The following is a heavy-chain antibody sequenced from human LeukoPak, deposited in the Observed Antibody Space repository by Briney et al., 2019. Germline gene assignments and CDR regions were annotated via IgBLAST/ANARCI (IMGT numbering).Heavy chain of an antibody. CDR2: IRSKANSYAT. CDR3: TRPRWDYDFWSGTYYYYMDV. V-gene: IGHV3-73*01. J-gene: IGHJ6*03. D-gene: IGHD3-3*01. Sequence: GGSLRLSCAASGFTFSGSAMHWVRQASGKGLEWVGRIRSKANSYATAYAASVKGRFTISRDDSKNTAYLQMNSLKTEDTAVYYCTRPRWDYDFWSGTYYYYMDVWGKGTTVTVSS. CDR1: GFTFSGSA.